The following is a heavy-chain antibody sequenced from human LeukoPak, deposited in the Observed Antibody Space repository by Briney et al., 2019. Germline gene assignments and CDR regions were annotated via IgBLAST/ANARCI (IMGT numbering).Heavy chain of an antibody. Sequence: GASVKVSCKASGYTFTAQYMHWVRQAPGQGLEWMGWINPNNGDTQYAQSFLGRVTMTRDTSTTTAYMELSSLRSDDTAVYYCARIWFGEQDWFDPWGQGTLVTVSS. D-gene: IGHD3-10*01. CDR1: GYTFTAQY. CDR2: INPNNGDT. J-gene: IGHJ5*02. CDR3: ARIWFGEQDWFDP. V-gene: IGHV1-2*02.